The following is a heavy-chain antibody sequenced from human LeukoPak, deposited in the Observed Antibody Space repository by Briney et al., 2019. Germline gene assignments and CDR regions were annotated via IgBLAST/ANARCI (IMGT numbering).Heavy chain of an antibody. CDR1: GFTFSTYA. CDR2: ISSSGDFI. D-gene: IGHD3-3*01. Sequence: PGGSLRLSCATSGFTFSTYAMNWVRQAPGKGLEWVSSISSSGDFIYYADSLKGRFTISRDNAKNLLYLQINSLRAEDTAVYYCATIRGVIGYMDVWGKGTTVTVSS. J-gene: IGHJ6*03. V-gene: IGHV3-21*01. CDR3: ATIRGVIGYMDV.